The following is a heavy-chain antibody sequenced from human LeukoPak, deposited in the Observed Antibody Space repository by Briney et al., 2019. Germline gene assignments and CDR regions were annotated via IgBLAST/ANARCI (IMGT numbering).Heavy chain of an antibody. J-gene: IGHJ6*02. CDR1: GLTFSNYA. D-gene: IGHD6-19*01. Sequence: GGSLRLSCAASGLTFSNYAMSWVRQAPGKGLEWVSAISGSGGSTYYADSVKARFTISRDNSKNTLYLQMNSLRAEDTAVYYCAKETAVVGWYHGMDVWGQWTTVTVSS. CDR2: ISGSGGST. V-gene: IGHV3-23*01. CDR3: AKETAVVGWYHGMDV.